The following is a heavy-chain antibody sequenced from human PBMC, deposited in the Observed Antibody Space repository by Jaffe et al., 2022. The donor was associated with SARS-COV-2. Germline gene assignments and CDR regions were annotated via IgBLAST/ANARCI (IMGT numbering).Heavy chain of an antibody. CDR1: GYTFTGYY. CDR2: INPNSGGT. V-gene: IGHV1-2*04. J-gene: IGHJ6*02. CDR3: AREPNSVTTLSRYYYGMDV. D-gene: IGHD4-4*01. Sequence: QVQLVQSGAEVKKPGASVKVSCKASGYTFTGYYMHWVRQAPGQGLEWMGWINPNSGGTNYAQKFQGWVTMTRDTSISTAYMELSRLRSDDTAVYYCAREPNSVTTLSRYYYGMDVWGQGTTVTVSS.